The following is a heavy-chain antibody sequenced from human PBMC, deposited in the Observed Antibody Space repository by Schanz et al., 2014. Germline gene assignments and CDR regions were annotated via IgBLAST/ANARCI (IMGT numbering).Heavy chain of an antibody. Sequence: QVQLVESGGGVVQFGRSLRLSCVASGFTFSSYGMHWVRQAPGKGLEWVAVIWYDENNKYYADSVKGRFTISRDNSENTLYLQMNSLSADDTAVFYCAKGMGYCSGGTCYDYYYYGLDVWGQGTTVTVSS. CDR1: GFTFSSYG. D-gene: IGHD2-15*01. J-gene: IGHJ6*02. CDR3: AKGMGYCSGGTCYDYYYYGLDV. CDR2: IWYDENNK. V-gene: IGHV3-33*06.